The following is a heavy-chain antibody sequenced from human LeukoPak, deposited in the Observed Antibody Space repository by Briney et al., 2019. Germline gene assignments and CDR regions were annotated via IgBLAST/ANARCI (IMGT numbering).Heavy chain of an antibody. CDR1: GGSISSGGYY. D-gene: IGHD6-19*01. CDR3: ARDSSGWYDGIGLDY. CDR2: IYYSGST. V-gene: IGHV4-31*03. J-gene: IGHJ4*02. Sequence: SETLSLTCTVSGGSISSGGYYWSWIRQHPGKGLEWIGYIYYSGSTYYNPSLKSRVTTSVDTSKNQFSLKLSSVTAADTAVYYCARDSSGWYDGIGLDYWGQGTLVTVSS.